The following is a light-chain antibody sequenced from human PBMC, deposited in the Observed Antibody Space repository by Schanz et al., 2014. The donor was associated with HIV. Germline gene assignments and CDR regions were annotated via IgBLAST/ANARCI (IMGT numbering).Light chain of an antibody. Sequence: QSALTQPASVSGSPGQSISISCTGTSGDVGSYNYVSWYQQHPGKAPKLMIYDVSNRPSGVSSRFSGSKSGNTASLTISGLQAEDEADYCCCSYTTTSTYVFGAGTKLTVL. V-gene: IGLV2-14*03. CDR1: SGDVGSYNY. CDR2: DVS. J-gene: IGLJ1*01. CDR3: CSYTTTSTYV.